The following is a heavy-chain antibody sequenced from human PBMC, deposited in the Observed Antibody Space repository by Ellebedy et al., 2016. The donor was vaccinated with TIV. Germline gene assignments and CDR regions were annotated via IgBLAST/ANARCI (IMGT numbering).Heavy chain of an antibody. CDR1: GYTFTGYY. CDR3: VRDLNKPVKGNH. D-gene: IGHD4-11*01. CDR2: INPYSGGT. V-gene: IGHV1-2*02. J-gene: IGHJ4*02. Sequence: AASVKVSCKTSGYTFTGYYIHWVRQSPGQGLEWMGWINPYSGGTAFAQNLQGRVTMTTDTSISTAYMEMSRLTSDDPDVYYCVRDLNKPVKGNHWGQGTLVTVSS.